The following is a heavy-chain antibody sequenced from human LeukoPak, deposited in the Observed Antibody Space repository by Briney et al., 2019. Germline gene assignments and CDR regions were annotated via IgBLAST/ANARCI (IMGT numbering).Heavy chain of an antibody. CDR2: INPNSGGT. D-gene: IGHD7-27*01. CDR3: ARDRPLTAYFDY. CDR1: GYTFTGYY. V-gene: IGHV1-2*02. J-gene: IGHJ4*02. Sequence: ASVTVSCKASGYTFTGYYMHWVRQAPGQGLEWMGWINPNSGGTNYAQKFQGRVTMTRDTSISTAYMELSRPRSDDTAVYYCARDRPLTAYFDYWGQGTLVTVSS.